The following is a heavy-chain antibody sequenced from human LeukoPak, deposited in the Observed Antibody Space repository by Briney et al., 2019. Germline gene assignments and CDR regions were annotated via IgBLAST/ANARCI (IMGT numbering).Heavy chain of an antibody. CDR2: INHSGST. J-gene: IGHJ4*02. Sequence: PSETLSLTCAVYGGSFSGYYWTWIRQPPGKGLEWIGEINHSGSTNYNPSLKGRVTTSVDTSKNQFSLKLTSVTAADTAVYYCARVGSYYDSSGFKGLVTDYWGQGTRVTVSS. CDR1: GGSFSGYY. CDR3: ARVGSYYDSSGFKGLVTDY. V-gene: IGHV4-34*01. D-gene: IGHD3-22*01.